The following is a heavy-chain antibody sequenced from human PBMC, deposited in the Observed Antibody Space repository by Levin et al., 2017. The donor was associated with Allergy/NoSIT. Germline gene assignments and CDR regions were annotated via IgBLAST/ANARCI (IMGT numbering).Heavy chain of an antibody. CDR1: GASISSSNW. CDR3: ARVEGGTVNWYFDL. V-gene: IGHV4-4*02. D-gene: IGHD1-1*01. CDR2: IYHIGST. Sequence: SQTLSLTCAVSGASISSSNWWSWVRQPPGKGLEWIGEIYHIGSTNHNPSLKSRVTMSVDKSKNQFSLKMSSVTAADTAVYYCARVEGGTVNWYFDLWGRGTLVTVSS. J-gene: IGHJ2*01.